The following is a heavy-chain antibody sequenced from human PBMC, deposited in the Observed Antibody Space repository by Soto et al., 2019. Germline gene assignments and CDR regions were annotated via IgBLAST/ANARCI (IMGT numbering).Heavy chain of an antibody. D-gene: IGHD2-21*02. Sequence: QVQLMQSGAEVKKPGASVKVSCKASGDTFTDYYIHWVRQAPGQGLEWMGTVNPSGGHTTYAQNFLGRVTMNRDTSTSTLYMELTSLRSEDTAVYYCARGGHVVVVTAAFDYWGQGTLVTVSS. J-gene: IGHJ4*02. CDR3: ARGGHVVVVTAAFDY. CDR1: GDTFTDYY. CDR2: VNPSGGHT. V-gene: IGHV1-46*01.